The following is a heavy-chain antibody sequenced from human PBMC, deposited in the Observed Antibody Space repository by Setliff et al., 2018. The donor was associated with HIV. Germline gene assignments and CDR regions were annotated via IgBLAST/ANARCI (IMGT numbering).Heavy chain of an antibody. CDR2: IYDSHFT. V-gene: IGHV4-59*12. CDR3: AKEGNSVDNWLDP. CDR1: GGSISLYY. Sequence: SETLSLTCTVSGGSISLYYWSWIRQPPGKGLEWIGYIYDSHFTNYNPSLQSRVTISADTSRNQFSLKLSSVTAADTAAYYCAKEGNSVDNWLDPWGPGTLVTVS. D-gene: IGHD1-26*01. J-gene: IGHJ5*02.